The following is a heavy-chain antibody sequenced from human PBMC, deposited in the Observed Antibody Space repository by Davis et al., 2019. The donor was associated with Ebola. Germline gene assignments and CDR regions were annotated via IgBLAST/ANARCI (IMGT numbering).Heavy chain of an antibody. Sequence: GESLKISCKGSGYSFTSYWISWVRQMPGKGLEWMGRIDPSDSYTDYSPSFQGHVSISADKSINTAYLQWSSLKASDTAMYFCARHFVGKLFGMDVWGQGPRSPSP. CDR3: ARHFVGKLFGMDV. J-gene: IGHJ6*02. V-gene: IGHV5-10-1*01. CDR2: IDPSDSYT. D-gene: IGHD3-3*02. CDR1: GYSFTSYW.